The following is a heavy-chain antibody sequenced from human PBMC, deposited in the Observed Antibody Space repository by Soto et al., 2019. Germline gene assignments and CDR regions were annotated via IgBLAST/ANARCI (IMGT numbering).Heavy chain of an antibody. CDR2: ISSGSGGST. J-gene: IGHJ4*02. Sequence: EVQLLESGGCLVQPGGSLRLSCAASGFTFTSYAMTWVRHAPGKGLEWDSSISSGSGGSTYYADSVKGRFTISRDTSRNTRYLHMNSLRAEDTAVYYCAKSSKGGSSWYFPLDYWGQGTLFPVSS. V-gene: IGHV3-23*01. CDR3: AKSSKGGSSWYFPLDY. CDR1: GFTFTSYA. D-gene: IGHD6-13*01.